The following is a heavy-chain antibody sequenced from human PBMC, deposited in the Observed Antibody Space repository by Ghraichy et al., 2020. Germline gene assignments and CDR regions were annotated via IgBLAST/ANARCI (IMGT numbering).Heavy chain of an antibody. CDR1: GFRFSNSW. J-gene: IGHJ4*02. V-gene: IGHV3-7*01. D-gene: IGHD6-13*01. CDR3: ARDRSSSWYPYLDY. CDR2: IKPDGSPK. Sequence: GGSLSLSCAASGFRFSNSWMSWVRQAPGRGLEWVANIKPDGSPKYYVDSVKGRITISRDNAKHSLFLQMNSLSAEDTAVYYCARDRSSSWYPYLDYWGQGTTVTVST.